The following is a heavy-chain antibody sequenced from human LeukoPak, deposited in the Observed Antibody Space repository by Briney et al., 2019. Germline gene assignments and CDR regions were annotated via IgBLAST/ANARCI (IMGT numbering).Heavy chain of an antibody. D-gene: IGHD1-1*01. Sequence: ASVKVSCKPSGYTFTTYGISWVRQAPGQGLEWMGWISGNDGHTKYAQKTQGRVTMTTDTSTSTGYMELRSLRSDDTAVYYCARSFNWNEESDYWGQGTLVAVSS. CDR2: ISGNDGHT. J-gene: IGHJ4*02. CDR3: ARSFNWNEESDY. CDR1: GYTFTTYG. V-gene: IGHV1-18*01.